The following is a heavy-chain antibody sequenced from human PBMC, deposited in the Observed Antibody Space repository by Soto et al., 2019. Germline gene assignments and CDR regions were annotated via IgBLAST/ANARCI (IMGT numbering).Heavy chain of an antibody. J-gene: IGHJ4*02. V-gene: IGHV3-66*02. CDR1: GFTVSSNY. CDR3: AVEVVVTAIRFDY. Sequence: GGSLRLSCAASGFTVSSNYMSWVRQAPGKGLEGVSVIYSGGSTYYADAVKGRFTISRDNSKNTLYLQMNSLRAEDTAVYYCAVEVVVTAIRFDYWGQGTLVTVSS. CDR2: IYSGGST. D-gene: IGHD2-21*02.